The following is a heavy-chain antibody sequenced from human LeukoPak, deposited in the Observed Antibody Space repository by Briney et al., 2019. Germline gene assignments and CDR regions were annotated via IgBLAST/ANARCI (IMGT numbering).Heavy chain of an antibody. CDR1: GGSISSSSYY. J-gene: IGHJ4*02. CDR2: IYYSGST. Sequence: SETLSLTCTVSGGSISSSSYYWGWIRQPPGKGLEWIGSIYYSGSTYYNPSLKSRVTISVDTSKNQFSLKLSSVTAADTAVYYCARHRYYDFWSGSTLDYWGQGTLVTVSS. V-gene: IGHV4-39*01. D-gene: IGHD3-3*01. CDR3: ARHRYYDFWSGSTLDY.